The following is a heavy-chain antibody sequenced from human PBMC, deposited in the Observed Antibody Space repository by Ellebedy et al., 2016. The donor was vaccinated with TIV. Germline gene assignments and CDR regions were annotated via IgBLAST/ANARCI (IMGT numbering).Heavy chain of an antibody. CDR1: GFTFSSYS. CDR3: ARELRLRYFDYDY. Sequence: PGGSLRLSCAASGFTFSSYSMNRVRQAPGKGLEWVSYISSSSSTIYYADSVKGRFTISRDNAKNSLYLQMNSLRDEDTAVYYCARELRLRYFDYDYWGQGTLVTVSS. D-gene: IGHD3-9*01. V-gene: IGHV3-48*02. CDR2: ISSSSSTI. J-gene: IGHJ4*02.